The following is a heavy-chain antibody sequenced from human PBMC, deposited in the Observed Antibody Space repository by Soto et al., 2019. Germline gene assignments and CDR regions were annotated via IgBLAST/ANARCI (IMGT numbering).Heavy chain of an antibody. J-gene: IGHJ4*02. CDR3: ARDKCFGGSCHSGFDY. V-gene: IGHV4-31*03. CDR2: IYYSGST. CDR1: GGSMSSGGYS. Sequence: SETLSLTCTVSGGSMSSGGYSWTWIRQHPGKGLEWIGHIYYSGSTYYNPSLKSRVTISVDTSKSQFSLKMSSVTAADTAVYYCARDKCFGGSCHSGFDYWGPGIPVTVSS. D-gene: IGHD2-15*01.